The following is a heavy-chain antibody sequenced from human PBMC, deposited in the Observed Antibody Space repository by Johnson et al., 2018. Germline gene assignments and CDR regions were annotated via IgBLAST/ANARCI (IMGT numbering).Heavy chain of an antibody. V-gene: IGHV3-49*05. J-gene: IGHJ6*02. CDR3: SVAIVVVPAAIGGMEV. D-gene: IGHD2-2*02. CDR1: GFTFGDYA. CDR2: IRIKAYGGTT. Sequence: VQLQESGGGLVKPGRSLRLSCPASGFTFGDYAMSWFRQAPGKGPEWVGFIRIKAYGGTTEYAASVKGRFTISREDSKSIAYLQLNTLKTEDTAVYSCSVAIVVVPAAIGGMEVWGQGTTVTVSS.